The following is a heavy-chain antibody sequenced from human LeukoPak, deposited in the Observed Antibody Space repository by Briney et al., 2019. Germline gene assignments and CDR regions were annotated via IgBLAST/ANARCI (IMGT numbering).Heavy chain of an antibody. D-gene: IGHD5-18*01. CDR3: ARGASGYSYG. V-gene: IGHV3-74*01. CDR2: INSDGTST. Sequence: PGGSLRLSYAASGFTFSSYWMHWVRQVPGKGLVWVSRINSDGTSTTYADSVKGRFTISRDNAKNTLYLQMNSLRAKDTAVYYCARGASGYSYGWGQGTLVTVSS. J-gene: IGHJ4*02. CDR1: GFTFSSYW.